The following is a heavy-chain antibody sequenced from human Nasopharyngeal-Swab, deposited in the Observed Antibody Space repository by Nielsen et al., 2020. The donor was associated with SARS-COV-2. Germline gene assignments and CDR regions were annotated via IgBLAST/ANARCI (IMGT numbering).Heavy chain of an antibody. V-gene: IGHV1-2*05. CDR3: AREVLGIAATGYYGMDV. D-gene: IGHD6-13*01. CDR2: INPNSGGT. Sequence: ASVKVSCKASGYTFTGYYMHWVRQAPGQGLEWMGRINPNSGGTNYAQKFQGWVTMTRDTSISTAYMELSRLRSDDTVVYYCAREVLGIAATGYYGMDVWGQGTTVTVSS. J-gene: IGHJ6*02. CDR1: GYTFTGYY.